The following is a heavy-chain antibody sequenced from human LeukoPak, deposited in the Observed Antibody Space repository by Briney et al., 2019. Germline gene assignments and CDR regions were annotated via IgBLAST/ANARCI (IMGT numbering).Heavy chain of an antibody. V-gene: IGHV3-48*04. Sequence: GGSLRLSCAASEFTFVRYAMNWVRQAPGKGLEWVSYISSSSFKIGYADSVKGRFTISRDNSKNSLYLQMDGLRVEDTAVYYCVRDPSYGSSWYYYMDVWGKGTTVTVSS. CDR1: EFTFVRYA. D-gene: IGHD6-13*01. J-gene: IGHJ6*03. CDR2: ISSSSFKI. CDR3: VRDPSYGSSWYYYMDV.